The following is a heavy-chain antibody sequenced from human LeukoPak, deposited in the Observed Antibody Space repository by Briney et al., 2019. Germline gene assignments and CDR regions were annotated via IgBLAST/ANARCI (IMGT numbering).Heavy chain of an antibody. V-gene: IGHV4-30-2*01. D-gene: IGHD2-2*01. J-gene: IGHJ6*02. CDR2: IYHSGST. CDR3: ARSSTSRKNYYYYGMDV. CDR1: GGSISSGGYS. Sequence: SETLSLTCAVSGGSISSGGYSWSWIRQPPGKGLGWIGYIYHSGSTYYNPSLKSRVTISVDRSKNQFSLKLSSVTAADTAVYYCARSSTSRKNYYYYGMDVWGQGTTVTVSS.